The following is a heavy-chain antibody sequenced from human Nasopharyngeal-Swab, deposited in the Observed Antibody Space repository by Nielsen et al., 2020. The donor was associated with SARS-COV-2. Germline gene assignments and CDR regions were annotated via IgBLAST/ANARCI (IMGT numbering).Heavy chain of an antibody. CDR2: FSGSGGST. D-gene: IGHD3-16*02. V-gene: IGHV3-23*01. Sequence: GSPLRPPVAALGLTSSRYAMSWFRQAPGKGLEWVSAFSGSGGSTYYADSVKGRSTLSRDNSKNTLYLQMNRLRAEATAVYYCAKVWGPTFGGVIVWPYYCDYWGQGTLVTVSS. J-gene: IGHJ4*02. CDR3: AKVWGPTFGGVIVWPYYCDY. CDR1: GLTSSRYA.